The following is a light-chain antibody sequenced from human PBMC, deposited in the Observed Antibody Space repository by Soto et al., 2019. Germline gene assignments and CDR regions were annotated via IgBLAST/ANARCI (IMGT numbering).Light chain of an antibody. CDR1: QSISSS. J-gene: IGKJ4*01. CDR3: QQYDNWPPNLLT. CDR2: GAS. Sequence: EIVMTQSPVTLSVSPGEGATLSCRASQSISSSLAWYQQKPGQPPKLLIFGASTRATGIPARFSGSGSGTECTHTITTLRSEDSEIYSCQQYDNWPPNLLTFGGGTKVEI. V-gene: IGKV3-15*01.